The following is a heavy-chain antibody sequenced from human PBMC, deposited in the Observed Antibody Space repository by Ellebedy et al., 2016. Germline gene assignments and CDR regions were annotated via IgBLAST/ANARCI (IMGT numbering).Heavy chain of an antibody. CDR3: ARVVAAYCGGDCYSRWFDP. V-gene: IGHV3-11*05. Sequence: GESLKISXAASGFTFSDYYMSWIRQAPGKGLEWVSYISSSSSYTNYADSVKGRFTISRDNAKNSLYLQMNSLRAEDTAVYYCARVVAAYCGGDCYSRWFDPWGQGTLVTVSS. D-gene: IGHD2-21*02. CDR1: GFTFSDYY. J-gene: IGHJ5*02. CDR2: ISSSSSYT.